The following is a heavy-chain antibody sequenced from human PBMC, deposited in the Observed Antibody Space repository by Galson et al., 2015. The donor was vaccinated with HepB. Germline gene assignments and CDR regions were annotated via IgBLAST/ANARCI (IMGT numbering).Heavy chain of an antibody. CDR3: ARGGEVQGLYEGPAPRGYDAFDI. J-gene: IGHJ3*02. V-gene: IGHV1-2*06. CDR1: GYTFTGYY. D-gene: IGHD3-10*01. CDR2: INPNSGGT. Sequence: SVKVSCKASGYTFTGYYMHWVRQAPGQGLEWMGRINPNSGGTNYAQKFQGMVTMTRDTSISTAYMELSRRRSDDTAVYYCARGGEVQGLYEGPAPRGYDAFDIWGQGTMVTVSS.